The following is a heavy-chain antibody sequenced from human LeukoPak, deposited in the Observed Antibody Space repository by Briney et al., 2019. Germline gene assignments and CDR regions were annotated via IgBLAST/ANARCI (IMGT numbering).Heavy chain of an antibody. V-gene: IGHV1-2*02. J-gene: IGHJ4*02. CDR3: ARGRRADFGVVIMFVY. Sequence: ASVTLSCKASGYTFTGYYMHWVRQAPGQGLEWMGWINPNSGGTNYAQKFQGRVTMTRDTSISTAYMELSRLRSDDTAVYYCARGRRADFGVVIMFVYWGQGNLVTVSS. D-gene: IGHD3-3*01. CDR2: INPNSGGT. CDR1: GYTFTGYY.